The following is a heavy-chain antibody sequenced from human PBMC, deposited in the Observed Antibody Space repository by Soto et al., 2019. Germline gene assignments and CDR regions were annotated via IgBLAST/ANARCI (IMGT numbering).Heavy chain of an antibody. CDR1: GDSISSYY. V-gene: IGHV4-59*01. CDR3: ASVRAYRDGWYRSEY. Sequence: PSETLSLTCTVSGDSISSYYWSSIRQPPGKGLEWIWDIYYSGSDNYDHYLKSRVTISVDTSEHQFSRKLSSVTAADTAVYYCASVRAYRDGWYRSEYWAQGTLVTVSS. D-gene: IGHD6-19*01. CDR2: IYYSGSD. J-gene: IGHJ4*02.